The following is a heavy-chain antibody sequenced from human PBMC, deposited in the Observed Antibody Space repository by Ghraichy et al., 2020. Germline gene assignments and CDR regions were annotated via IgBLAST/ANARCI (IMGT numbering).Heavy chain of an antibody. V-gene: IGHV4-59*01. D-gene: IGHD6-13*01. CDR2: IYYSGST. CDR3: ARAGAAATLYYYYGMDG. J-gene: IGHJ6*02. Sequence: IYYSGSTNYNPSLKSRVTISVDTSKNQFSLKLSSLTAADTAVYYCARAGAAATLYYYYGMDGWGQVTTVTV.